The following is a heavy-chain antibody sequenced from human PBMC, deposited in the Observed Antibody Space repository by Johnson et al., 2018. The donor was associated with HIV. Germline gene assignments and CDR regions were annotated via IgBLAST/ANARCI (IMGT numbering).Heavy chain of an antibody. D-gene: IGHD3/OR15-3a*01. CDR2: IKQDGSEK. J-gene: IGHJ3*02. V-gene: IGHV3-7*01. CDR1: GFTVSSNY. CDR3: AREFGQASSYAFDI. Sequence: VQLVESGGGVVQPGRSLRLSCAASGFTVSSNYMNWVRQAPGKGLEWVAKIKQDGSEKYYVDSVKGRFTISRDNAENSVYLQMNSLRAEDMAVYYCAREFGQASSYAFDIWGQGTMVTVSS.